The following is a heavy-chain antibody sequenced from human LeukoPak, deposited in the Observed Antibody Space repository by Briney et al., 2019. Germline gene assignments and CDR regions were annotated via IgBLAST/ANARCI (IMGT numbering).Heavy chain of an antibody. J-gene: IGHJ5*02. CDR2: ISSSSSYI. CDR3: ARGAAAVISNWFDP. CDR1: GFTFSSYA. Sequence: PGGSLRLSCAASGFTFSSYAMNWVRQAPGKGLEWVSSISSSSSYIYYADSVKGRFTISRDNAKNSLYLQMNSLRAEDTAVYYCARGAAAVISNWFDPWGQGTLVTVSS. V-gene: IGHV3-21*01. D-gene: IGHD2-2*02.